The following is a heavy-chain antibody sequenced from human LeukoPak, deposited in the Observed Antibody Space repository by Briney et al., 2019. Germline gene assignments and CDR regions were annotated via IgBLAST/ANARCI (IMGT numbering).Heavy chain of an antibody. J-gene: IGHJ4*02. D-gene: IGHD6-6*01. CDR1: GGSVSSSSYY. CDR3: ARARRSSSSEGFHFDY. CDR2: IYYSGST. Sequence: SETLSLTCTVSGGSVSSSSYYWGWIRQPPGKGLEWIGSIYYSGSTYYNPSLKSRVTISVDTSKNQFSLKLSSVTAADTAVYYCARARRSSSSEGFHFDYWGQGTLATVSS. V-gene: IGHV4-39*07.